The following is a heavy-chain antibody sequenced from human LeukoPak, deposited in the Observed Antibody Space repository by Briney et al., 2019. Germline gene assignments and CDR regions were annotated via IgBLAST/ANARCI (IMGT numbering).Heavy chain of an antibody. CDR3: TTLSVPVDY. Sequence: GSLRLSCAASGFNNAWMSWVRQAPGKGLEWVGRIKTKTDGETTDYAAPVKGRFTISRDDSKNTVYLQMNSLKTEDTAVYYCTTLSVPVDYWGQGTLVTVSS. D-gene: IGHD2-2*01. V-gene: IGHV3-15*01. CDR2: IKTKTDGETT. J-gene: IGHJ4*02. CDR1: GFNNAW.